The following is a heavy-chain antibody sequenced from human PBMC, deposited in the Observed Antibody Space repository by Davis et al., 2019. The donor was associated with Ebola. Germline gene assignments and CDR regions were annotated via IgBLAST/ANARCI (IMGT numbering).Heavy chain of an antibody. D-gene: IGHD3-10*01. V-gene: IGHV3-49*03. Sequence: PGGSLRLSCTASGFTFGDYPLSWFRQAPGKGLEWVGFIRSEAYGGKTEIAASVKGRFTIPRDDSKSIAFLQMNSLGTEDTAVYYCARVLWFRDPSSGDSWGQGTLVTVSS. J-gene: IGHJ4*02. CDR1: GFTFGDYP. CDR3: ARVLWFRDPSSGDS. CDR2: IRSEAYGGKT.